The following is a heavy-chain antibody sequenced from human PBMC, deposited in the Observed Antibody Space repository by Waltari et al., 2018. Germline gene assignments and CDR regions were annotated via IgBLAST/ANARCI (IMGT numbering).Heavy chain of an antibody. CDR3: ARGYYYYYMDV. CDR2: INPNSGGT. J-gene: IGHJ6*03. CDR1: GYTFTGYY. Sequence: QVQLVQSGAEVKKPGASVKVSCKASGYTFTGYYMHWVRQAPGQGLEWMGWINPNSGGTNDAQKFQGRVTMTRDTSISTAYMELSRLRSDDTAVYYCARGYYYYYMDVWGKGTTVTVSS. V-gene: IGHV1-2*02.